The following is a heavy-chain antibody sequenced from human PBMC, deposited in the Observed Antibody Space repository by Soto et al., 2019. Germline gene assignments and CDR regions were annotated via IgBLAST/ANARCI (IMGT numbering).Heavy chain of an antibody. CDR1: GFTLSSYE. V-gene: IGHV3-48*03. CDR2: ISSSGSTI. CDR3: ARDSRGSLY. D-gene: IGHD3-10*01. J-gene: IGHJ4*02. Sequence: GGSLRLSCAASGFTLSSYEMNWVRQAPGKGLEWVSYISSSGSTIYYADSVKGRFTISRDNAKNSLYLQMNSLRAEDTAVYYCARDSRGSLYWGQGTLVTVSS.